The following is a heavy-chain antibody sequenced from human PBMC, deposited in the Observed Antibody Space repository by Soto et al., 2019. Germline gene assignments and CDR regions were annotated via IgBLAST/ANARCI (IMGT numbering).Heavy chain of an antibody. CDR1: GGSISNYY. CDR3: ARAVLPATAPFDY. D-gene: IGHD2-2*01. J-gene: IGHJ4*02. V-gene: IGHV4-59*01. CDR2: IYYSGST. Sequence: SGTLSLPCIFSGGSISNYYWSWIRQPPGKGLEWIGYIYYSGSTNYNPSLQSRVTISVDTSKNQFSLKLSSVTAADTAVYYCARAVLPATAPFDYWGQGTLVTVSS.